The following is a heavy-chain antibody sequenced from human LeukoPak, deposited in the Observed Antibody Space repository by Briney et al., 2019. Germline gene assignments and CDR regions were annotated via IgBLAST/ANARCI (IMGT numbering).Heavy chain of an antibody. CDR2: INGGVENT. J-gene: IGHJ6*02. V-gene: IGHV1-3*01. CDR1: GYTFTNYR. CDR3: ARGPGFGSYYGMDV. D-gene: IGHD3-10*01. Sequence: GASVKVSCKASGYTFTNYRIHWVRQAPGQSLEWMGQINGGVENTKYSQKFQGRLTITRDIVATTAYLELSSLRSEDTAVYFCARGPGFGSYYGMDVWGQGTTVTVSS.